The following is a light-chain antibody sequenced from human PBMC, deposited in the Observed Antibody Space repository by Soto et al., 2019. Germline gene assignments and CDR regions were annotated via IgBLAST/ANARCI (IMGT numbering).Light chain of an antibody. J-gene: IGKJ1*01. CDR2: DAS. CDR3: QQYNSFWT. CDR1: QSIFSS. V-gene: IGKV1-5*01. Sequence: IQVTQSPSSLSASVGDRFTITCRAGQSIFSSLNWYQQRPGKAPKLLIYDASSLESGVPSRFSGSGSGTEFTLTISSLQPDDFATYYCQQYNSFWTFGQGTKVDI.